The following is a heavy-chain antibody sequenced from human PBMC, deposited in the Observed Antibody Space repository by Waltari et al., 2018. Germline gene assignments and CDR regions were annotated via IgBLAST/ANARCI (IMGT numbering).Heavy chain of an antibody. Sequence: QVQLQQWGAGLLKPSETLSLTCAVYGGSFSGYYWSWIRQPPGKGREWIGEINHSGSTNYNPALKSRVTISVDTSKNQFSLKLSSVTAADTAVYYCARGPGTEYYYDSSGYLGGDYWGQGTLVTVSS. CDR1: GGSFSGYY. CDR3: ARGPGTEYYYDSSGYLGGDY. J-gene: IGHJ4*02. CDR2: INHSGST. D-gene: IGHD3-22*01. V-gene: IGHV4-34*01.